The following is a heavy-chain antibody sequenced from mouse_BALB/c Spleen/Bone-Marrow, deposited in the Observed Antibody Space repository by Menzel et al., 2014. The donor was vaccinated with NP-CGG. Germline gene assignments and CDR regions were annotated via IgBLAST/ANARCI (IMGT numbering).Heavy chain of an antibody. Sequence: EVQLQQSGPELVKPGASVKMSCKASGYTFTDYYMDWVKQSHGESFEWIGRVNPYNGGTRYNQKFKGKATLTVDKSSSTAYMEPNSLTSEDSAVYYCARGISYGNYFDYWGQGTTLTVSS. J-gene: IGHJ2*01. V-gene: IGHV1-19*01. D-gene: IGHD2-1*01. CDR2: VNPYNGGT. CDR3: ARGISYGNYFDY. CDR1: GYTFTDYY.